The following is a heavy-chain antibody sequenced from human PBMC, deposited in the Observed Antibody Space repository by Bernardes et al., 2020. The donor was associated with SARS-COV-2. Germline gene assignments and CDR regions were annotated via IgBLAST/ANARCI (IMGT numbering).Heavy chain of an antibody. D-gene: IGHD6-13*01. J-gene: IGHJ4*02. V-gene: IGHV3-66*02. CDR2: IYSGGSK. CDR3: ARSIAAAGTKMYYFDY. Sequence: GGSLRLSCAASGFTVSSNYMSWVRQAPGKGLEWVSGIYSGGSKYYADAVKGRLTISRDNSKNTPYLQMNSLRAEDTAVYYCARSIAAAGTKMYYFDYWGQGTLVTVSS. CDR1: GFTVSSNY.